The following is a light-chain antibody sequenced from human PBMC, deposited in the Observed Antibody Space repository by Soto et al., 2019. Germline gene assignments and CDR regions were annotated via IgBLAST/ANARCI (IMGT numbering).Light chain of an antibody. CDR2: FAS. V-gene: IGKV3-15*01. CDR1: QSVSNN. Sequence: EIVMTQSPATLSVSPGEKATLSCRASQSVSNNLAWYQQKPGQAPRLLIYFASTKATGIPARFSGSGSGTEVPHTTSSLQTEDFATYSRQQYNKRPLTFSGRTKEKTK. J-gene: IGKJ4*01. CDR3: QQYNKRPLT.